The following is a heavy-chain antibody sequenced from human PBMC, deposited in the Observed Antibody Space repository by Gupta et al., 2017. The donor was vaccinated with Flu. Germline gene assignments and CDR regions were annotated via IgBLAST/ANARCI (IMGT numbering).Heavy chain of an antibody. D-gene: IGHD6-19*01. V-gene: IGHV1-18*01. CDR2: ISAYNGNT. J-gene: IGHJ4*02. CDR1: GYTFTAYG. Sequence: QVQLVQSGGEVKKPGASVKVSCKASGYTFTAYGLNWVRQAPGQGLEWMGWISAYNGNTNYPQKFQGRVTMTTDTSTSTAYMELRSLRSDDTAVYYCARGIPLADEYYFDYWGQGTLVTVSS. CDR3: ARGIPLADEYYFDY.